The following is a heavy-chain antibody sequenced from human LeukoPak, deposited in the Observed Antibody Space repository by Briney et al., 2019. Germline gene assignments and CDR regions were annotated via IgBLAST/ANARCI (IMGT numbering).Heavy chain of an antibody. Sequence: SETLSLTCTVSGGSINTGGYYWSWIRQYPGKGLEWIGYIYNSESTDYKSSLKSRVTISADTSKNQFSLKLTSVTAADTAVYYCARDYRNRRNDPAGGMDVWGRGTTVTVSS. CDR1: GGSINTGGYY. CDR3: ARDYRNRRNDPAGGMDV. D-gene: IGHD1-1*01. J-gene: IGHJ6*02. V-gene: IGHV4-31*03. CDR2: IYNSEST.